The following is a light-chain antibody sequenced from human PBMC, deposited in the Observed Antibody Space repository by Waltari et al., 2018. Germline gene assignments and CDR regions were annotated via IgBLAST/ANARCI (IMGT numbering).Light chain of an antibody. CDR3: CSYAGSSVFKVL. V-gene: IGLV2-23*02. J-gene: IGLJ2*01. CDR1: SSDVGRYVL. Sequence: QSALTQPASVSGSPGQSITISCTGTSSDVGRYVLVSWYQQHPGKAPKLMIYEVNKRPSGVSDRCAGSKSGSTAFRTISGLQAEDEAHYYCCSYAGSSVFKVLFGGGTKLTVL. CDR2: EVN.